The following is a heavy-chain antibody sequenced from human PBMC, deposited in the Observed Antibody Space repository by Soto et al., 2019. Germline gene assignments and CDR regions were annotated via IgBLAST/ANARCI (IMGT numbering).Heavy chain of an antibody. CDR1: GGTFSSYA. D-gene: IGHD3-16*01. J-gene: IGHJ4*02. Sequence: AAVKVSCKASGGTFSSYAISWVRQAPGQGLEWMGGIIPIFGTANYAQKFQGRVTITADKSTSTAYMELSSLRAEDTAVYYCARGPLTLGFDYWGQGTLVTVSS. CDR3: ARGPLTLGFDY. CDR2: IIPIFGTA. V-gene: IGHV1-69*06.